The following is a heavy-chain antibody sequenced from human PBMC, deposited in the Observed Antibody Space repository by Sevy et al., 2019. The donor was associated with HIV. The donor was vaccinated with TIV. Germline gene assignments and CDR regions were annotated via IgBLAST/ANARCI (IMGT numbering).Heavy chain of an antibody. CDR1: GYTLTEFS. V-gene: IGHV1-24*01. D-gene: IGHD3-22*01. Sequence: ASVKVSCKISGYTLTEFSMHWVRQVPGKGLERMGSFDPEDAKTIYAQKFQGRVTMTEDTSTDTAYMELRSLRSEDTAMYYCAITREYYSDSSGYFDYWGQGTLVTVSS. J-gene: IGHJ4*02. CDR3: AITREYYSDSSGYFDY. CDR2: FDPEDAKT.